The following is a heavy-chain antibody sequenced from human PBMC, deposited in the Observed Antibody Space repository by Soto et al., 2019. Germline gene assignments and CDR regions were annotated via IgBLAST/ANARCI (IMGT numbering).Heavy chain of an antibody. CDR1: GFTFSSYW. CDR3: ARDGVSAGFDI. Sequence: EVQLVESGGGLVQPGGSLRLSCATSGFTFSSYWMSWVRQAPGKGLEWVANMKQDGSEEYYVDSVKGRFTISRDNAKNSLYLQLNSLRAEDTAVYYCARDGVSAGFDIWGQGTMVTVSS. D-gene: IGHD2-8*01. V-gene: IGHV3-7*01. J-gene: IGHJ3*02. CDR2: MKQDGSEE.